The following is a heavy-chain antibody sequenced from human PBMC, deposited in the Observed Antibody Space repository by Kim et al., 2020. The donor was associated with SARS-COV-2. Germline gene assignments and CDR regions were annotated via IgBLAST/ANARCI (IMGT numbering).Heavy chain of an antibody. CDR2: IWYDGSNK. CDR3: AKDLSGAAAGYYYYGMDV. CDR1: GFTFSSYG. D-gene: IGHD6-13*01. Sequence: GGSLRLSCAASGFTFSSYGMHWVRQAPGKGLEWVAVIWYDGSNKYYADSVKGRFTISRDNSKNTLYLQMNSLRAEDTAVYYCAKDLSGAAAGYYYYGMDVWGQGTTVTVSS. V-gene: IGHV3-33*06. J-gene: IGHJ6*02.